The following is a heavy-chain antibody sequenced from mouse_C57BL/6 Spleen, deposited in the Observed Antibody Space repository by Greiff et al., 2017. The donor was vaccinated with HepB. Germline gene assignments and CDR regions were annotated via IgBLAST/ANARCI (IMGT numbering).Heavy chain of an antibody. J-gene: IGHJ4*01. CDR1: GYSITSGYY. CDR3: ARDHYSNWDYAMDY. CDR2: ISYDGSN. Sequence: EVHLVESGPGLVKPSQSLSLTCSVTGYSITSGYYWNWIRQFPGNKLEWMGYISYDGSNNYNPSLKNRISITRDTSKNQFFLKLNSVTTEDTATYYCARDHYSNWDYAMDYWGQGTSVTVSS. D-gene: IGHD2-5*01. V-gene: IGHV3-6*01.